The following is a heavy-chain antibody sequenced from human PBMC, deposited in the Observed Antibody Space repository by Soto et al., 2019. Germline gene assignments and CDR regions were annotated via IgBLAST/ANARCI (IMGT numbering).Heavy chain of an antibody. CDR2: IIPIFGTA. Sequence: SAQVFCNASGGTFSSYSYSWLLQAPAQKLEGRVGIIPIFGTANYAQELQGRDTITADESTSTAYMELSSLRSEDTAVYYCAREERDSRQNNWFDPWGQGTVVTVSS. J-gene: IGHJ5*02. CDR1: GGTFSSYS. CDR3: AREERDSRQNNWFDP. V-gene: IGHV1-69*01. D-gene: IGHD6-13*01.